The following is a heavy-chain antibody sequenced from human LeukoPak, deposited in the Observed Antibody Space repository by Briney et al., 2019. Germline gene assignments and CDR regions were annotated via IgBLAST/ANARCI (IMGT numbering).Heavy chain of an antibody. CDR1: GYTFTSYW. Sequence: GESLKISCKGSGYTFTSYWMAWVRLMPGKGLEWMGIIYPGDSDTRYSPSFQGQVTISVDKSITTACLQWSSLKASDTAMYYCARRHNNFYYFDFWGQGTLVTVSS. D-gene: IGHD4-11*01. V-gene: IGHV5-51*01. CDR2: IYPGDSDT. CDR3: ARRHNNFYYFDF. J-gene: IGHJ4*02.